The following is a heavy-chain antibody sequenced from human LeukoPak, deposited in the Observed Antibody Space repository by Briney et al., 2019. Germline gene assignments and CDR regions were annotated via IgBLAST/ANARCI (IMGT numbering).Heavy chain of an antibody. V-gene: IGHV3-73*01. Sequence: GGSPKLSCAASGFTFSGSAMHWVRQASGKGLEWVGRIRSKANSYATAYAASVKGRSTISRDDSKNTAYLQMNSLKTEDTAVYYRTRLQYGSGTDYWGQGTLVTVSS. CDR1: GFTFSGSA. D-gene: IGHD3-10*01. J-gene: IGHJ4*02. CDR3: TRLQYGSGTDY. CDR2: IRSKANSYAT.